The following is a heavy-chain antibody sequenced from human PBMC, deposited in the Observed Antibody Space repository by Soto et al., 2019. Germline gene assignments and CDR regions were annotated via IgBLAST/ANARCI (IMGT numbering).Heavy chain of an antibody. J-gene: IGHJ5*02. V-gene: IGHV1-69*13. CDR3: AKTLKLYCSSTSCHNWFDP. D-gene: IGHD2-2*01. Sequence: SVKVSCKASGGTFSSYAISWVRQAPGQGLEWMGGIIPIFGTANYAQKFQGRVTITADESTSTAYMELSSLRSEDTAVYYCAKTLKLYCSSTSCHNWFDPWGQGTLVTVSS. CDR1: GGTFSSYA. CDR2: IIPIFGTA.